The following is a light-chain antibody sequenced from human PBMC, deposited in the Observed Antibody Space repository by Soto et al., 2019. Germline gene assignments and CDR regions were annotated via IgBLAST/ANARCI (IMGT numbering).Light chain of an antibody. CDR2: EAS. Sequence: DIQMTQSPSTLSASVGDRVTITCRASQSISNSLAWYQQKPGKAPKLLMYEASSLKSGVPSRFSGSRSGTEYTLTISSLQPDYFATYYCQQYNCYWTFGQGTKVEIK. J-gene: IGKJ1*01. CDR1: QSISNS. CDR3: QQYNCYWT. V-gene: IGKV1-5*03.